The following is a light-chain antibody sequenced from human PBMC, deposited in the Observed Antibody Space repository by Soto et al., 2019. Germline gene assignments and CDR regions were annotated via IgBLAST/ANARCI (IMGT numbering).Light chain of an antibody. CDR1: QSISTY. CDR3: QHRSIWPVS. CDR2: DAS. V-gene: IGKV3-11*01. Sequence: EVVLTQSPATLSLSPGERATLSCTASQSISTYLTWYQHKPGQAPRLLIYDASRRAPGIPARFSGSGSGTDFTLTISSLEPEDFGVYYCQHRSIWPVSFGQGTRLEIK. J-gene: IGKJ5*01.